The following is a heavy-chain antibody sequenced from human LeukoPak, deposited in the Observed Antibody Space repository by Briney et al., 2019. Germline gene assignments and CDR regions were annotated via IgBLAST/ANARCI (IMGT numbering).Heavy chain of an antibody. Sequence: SVKVSCKASGGTFSSYTISWVRQAPGQRLEWMGRIIPILGIANYAQKFQGRVTITADKSTSTAYMELSSLRSEDTAVYCCASDRQYYFDYWGQGTLVTVSS. V-gene: IGHV1-69*02. J-gene: IGHJ4*02. CDR3: ASDRQYYFDY. CDR2: IIPILGIA. CDR1: GGTFSSYT. D-gene: IGHD3-22*01.